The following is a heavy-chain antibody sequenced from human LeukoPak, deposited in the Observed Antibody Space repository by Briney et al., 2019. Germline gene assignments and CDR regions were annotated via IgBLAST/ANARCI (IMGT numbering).Heavy chain of an antibody. CDR1: GFTFSSYS. V-gene: IGHV3-21*01. CDR2: ISSSSSYI. Sequence: GGSLRLSCAASGFTFSSYSMNWVRQAPGKGLEWVSSISSSSSYIYYADSVKGRFTISRDSAKNSLYLQMNSLRAEDTAVYYCARVRLHYYGMDVWGQETTVTVS. D-gene: IGHD2-15*01. CDR3: ARVRLHYYGMDV. J-gene: IGHJ6*02.